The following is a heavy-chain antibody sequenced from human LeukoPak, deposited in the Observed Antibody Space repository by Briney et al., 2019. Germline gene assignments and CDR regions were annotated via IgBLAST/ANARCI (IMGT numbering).Heavy chain of an antibody. Sequence: ASVKVSCKASGYTFTSYGISWVRQAPGQGLEWMGWISAYSGNTNYAQKLQGRVTMTTDTSTGTAYMELRSLRSDDTAVYYCARDQDYYDSSGYDYWGQGTLVTVSS. CDR3: ARDQDYYDSSGYDY. D-gene: IGHD3-22*01. J-gene: IGHJ4*02. CDR1: GYTFTSYG. CDR2: ISAYSGNT. V-gene: IGHV1-18*01.